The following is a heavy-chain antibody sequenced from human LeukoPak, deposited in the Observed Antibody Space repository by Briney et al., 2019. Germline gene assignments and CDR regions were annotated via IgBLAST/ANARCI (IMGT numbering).Heavy chain of an antibody. CDR3: ARVSGIAAPGPFDF. Sequence: GGSLRLSCAASGFTFNRVWMTWVRQAPGKGLEWVAVISYDGSHIFYADSVKGRFTISRDDSKNTLYLQMNSLRAEDTAVYYCARVSGIAAPGPFDFWGQGTLVTVSS. V-gene: IGHV3-30*03. CDR2: ISYDGSHI. D-gene: IGHD6-13*01. CDR1: GFTFNRVW. J-gene: IGHJ4*02.